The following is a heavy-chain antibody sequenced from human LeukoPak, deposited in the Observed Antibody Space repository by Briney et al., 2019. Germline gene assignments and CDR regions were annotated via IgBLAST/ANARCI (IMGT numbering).Heavy chain of an antibody. J-gene: IGHJ4*02. CDR2: INQDGSDQ. CDR3: ARYRLIWLPVPAFEY. D-gene: IGHD5-24*01. V-gene: IGHV3-7*01. CDR1: GFTFSSYW. Sequence: GGSLRLSCAASGFTFSSYWMSWVRQAPGKGLEWVASINQDGSDQYYVDSVKGRFTISRDNAKNSLSLQVSSLRAEDTAVYYCARYRLIWLPVPAFEYWGQGTLVTVSS.